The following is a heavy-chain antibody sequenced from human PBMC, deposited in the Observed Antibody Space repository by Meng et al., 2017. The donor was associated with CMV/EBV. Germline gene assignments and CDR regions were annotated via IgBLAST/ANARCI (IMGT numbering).Heavy chain of an antibody. Sequence: SGGTFSSYTISWVRQAPGQGLEWMGRIIPILDIANYAQKFQGRVTITADKSTSTAYMELSSLRSEDTAVYYCARGAFYSSSSPFDYWGQGTLVTVSS. CDR3: ARGAFYSSSSPFDY. V-gene: IGHV1-69*02. D-gene: IGHD6-6*01. CDR1: GGTFSSYT. J-gene: IGHJ4*02. CDR2: IIPILDIA.